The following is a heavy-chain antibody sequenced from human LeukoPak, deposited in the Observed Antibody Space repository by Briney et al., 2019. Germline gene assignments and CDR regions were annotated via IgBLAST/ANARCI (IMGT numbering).Heavy chain of an antibody. J-gene: IGHJ4*02. D-gene: IGHD3-10*01. Sequence: SGGSLRLSCAASGFTFSIYSINWVRQAPGKGLEWVSFITGNSNYIYYADSVKGRFTISRDNAKNSLYLQMNSLRVEDTAVYYCAKDRVSGSGSIDYWGQGTLVTVSS. CDR3: AKDRVSGSGSIDY. CDR2: ITGNSNYI. CDR1: GFTFSIYS. V-gene: IGHV3-21*01.